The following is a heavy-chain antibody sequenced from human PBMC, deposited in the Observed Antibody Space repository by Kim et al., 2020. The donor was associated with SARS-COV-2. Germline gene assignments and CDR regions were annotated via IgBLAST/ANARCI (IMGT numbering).Heavy chain of an antibody. CDR3: ARVAVVPAYYYYYYGMDV. CDR2: INHSGST. V-gene: IGHV4-34*01. Sequence: SETLSLTCAVYGGSFSGYYWSWIRQPPGKGLEWIGEINHSGSTNYNPSLKSRVTISVDTSKNQFSLKLSSVTAADTAVYYCARVAVVPAYYYYYYGMDVCGQGTTVTVSS. J-gene: IGHJ6*02. D-gene: IGHD2-2*01. CDR1: GGSFSGYY.